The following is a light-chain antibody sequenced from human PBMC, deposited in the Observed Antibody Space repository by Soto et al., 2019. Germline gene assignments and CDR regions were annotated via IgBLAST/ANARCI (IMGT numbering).Light chain of an antibody. V-gene: IGKV1-5*03. CDR3: QQYSGDRAT. CDR1: HRINKW. Sequence: TLAASVGAKFTITCRASHRINKWLAWYQQKPGKAPNLLIHDAATLQSGVPSRFSGSGAGTEFTLTISSLRPDDFATYYCQQYSGDRATFGQGTKVDIK. CDR2: DAA. J-gene: IGKJ1*01.